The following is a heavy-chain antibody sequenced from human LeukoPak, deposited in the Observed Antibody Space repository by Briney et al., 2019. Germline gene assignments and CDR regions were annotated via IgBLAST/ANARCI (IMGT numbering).Heavy chain of an antibody. D-gene: IGHD5-24*01. CDR2: ISWNSGSI. Sequence: GGSLRLSCAASGFTFTNYGMHWVRQAPGKGLEWVSGISWNSGSIGYADSVKGRFTISRDNAKNSLYLQMNSLRAEDTALYYCAKRDGYSYGGIDYWGQGTLVTVSS. CDR3: AKRDGYSYGGIDY. J-gene: IGHJ4*02. CDR1: GFTFTNYG. V-gene: IGHV3-9*01.